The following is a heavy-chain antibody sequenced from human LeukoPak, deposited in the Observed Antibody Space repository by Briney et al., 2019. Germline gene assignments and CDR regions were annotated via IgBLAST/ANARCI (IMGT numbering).Heavy chain of an antibody. V-gene: IGHV5-51*01. D-gene: IGHD3-16*02. CDR1: GYSFTSYW. CDR2: INPRDSDT. Sequence: GESLKISCKVSGYSFTSYWIGWVRQMPGKGLEWMGIINPRDSDTKYSPSFQGQVTISDDKSISTAYLQWSSLKASDTAMYYCARQSVDGRYTFDYWGQGTLVTVSS. J-gene: IGHJ4*02. CDR3: ARQSVDGRYTFDY.